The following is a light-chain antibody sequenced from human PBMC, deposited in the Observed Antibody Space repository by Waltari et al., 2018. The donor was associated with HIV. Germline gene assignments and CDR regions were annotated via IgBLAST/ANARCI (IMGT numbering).Light chain of an antibody. J-gene: IGLJ1*01. V-gene: IGLV1-47*03. CDR3: ATWNDSLSGYV. CDR1: SSNLGRNY. CDR2: RNN. Sequence: QSVLTQPPSASGTPGQRVTISCSGSSSNLGRNYVSWYQPLPGTAPKLLIYRNNQRTSGVPDRVFCAKSGTSASLASSGIWYEDEADYYCATWNDSLSGYVVGTGTKVTV.